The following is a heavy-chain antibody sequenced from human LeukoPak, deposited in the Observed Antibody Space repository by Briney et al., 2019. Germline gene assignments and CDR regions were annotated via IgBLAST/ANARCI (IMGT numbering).Heavy chain of an antibody. CDR3: AKEYNSGWYSGLSS. Sequence: PGGSLRLSRAASGFSFIRYAMSWVRQAPGTWLEWVSAISGSGGSTYYADSVKGRFTISRDNSKNTLYLQMNSLKAEDTAVYYCAKEYNSGWYSGLSSWGQGAPGTVSA. CDR1: GFSFIRYA. J-gene: IGHJ4*02. D-gene: IGHD6-19*01. V-gene: IGHV3-23*01. CDR2: ISGSGGST.